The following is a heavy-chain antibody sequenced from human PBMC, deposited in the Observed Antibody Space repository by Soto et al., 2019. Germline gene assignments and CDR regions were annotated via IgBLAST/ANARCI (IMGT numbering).Heavy chain of an antibody. J-gene: IGHJ4*02. CDR2: IYYDGTNK. D-gene: IGHD2-2*01. Sequence: GGSLRLSCAASGFTFSSYDMYWVRQAPGKGLEWVALIYYDGTNKYYGDSVKGRFTISRDNSKNTLYLQMNSLRAEDTAVYYCARKYQSVVPAYYFDYWGQGTLVTVSS. CDR1: GFTFSSYD. CDR3: ARKYQSVVPAYYFDY. V-gene: IGHV3-33*01.